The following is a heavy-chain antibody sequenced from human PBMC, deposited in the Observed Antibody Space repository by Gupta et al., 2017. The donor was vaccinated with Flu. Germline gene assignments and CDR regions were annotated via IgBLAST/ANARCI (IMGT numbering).Heavy chain of an antibody. J-gene: IGHJ3*02. CDR3: ARDSGYYDFWSGYYNSPDAFDI. D-gene: IGHD3-3*01. CDR1: GGSISSYY. V-gene: IGHV4-59*01. CDR2: IYYSGST. Sequence: QVQLQESGPGLVKPSETLSLTCTVSGGSISSYYWSWIRQPPGKGLEWIGYIYYSGSTNYNPSLKSRVTISVDTSKNQFSLKLSSVTAADTAVYYCARDSGYYDFWSGYYNSPDAFDIWGQGTMVTVSS.